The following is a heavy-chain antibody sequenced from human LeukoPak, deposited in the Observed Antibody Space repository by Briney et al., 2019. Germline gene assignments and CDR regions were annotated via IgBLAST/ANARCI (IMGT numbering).Heavy chain of an antibody. J-gene: IGHJ3*01. CDR1: GFTFRNYL. CDR2: INQDESRA. D-gene: IGHD5-24*01. CDR3: GRGGDGIDV. V-gene: IGHV3-74*01. Sequence: GGSLRLSCAVSGFTFRNYLMHWVRQPPGQGLGWVSRINQDESRAYAASVKGRFTVSRDNAKNMLYLQLNGLRAEDTAVYFCGRGGDGIDVWGQGTTVIVSS.